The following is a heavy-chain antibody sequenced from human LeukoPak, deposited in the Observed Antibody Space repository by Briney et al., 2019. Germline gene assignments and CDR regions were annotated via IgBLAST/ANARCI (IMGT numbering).Heavy chain of an antibody. D-gene: IGHD1-26*01. CDR3: AGDSGSYAPDAFDI. CDR2: IYYSGST. CDR1: GGSISSGGYY. Sequence: SETLSLTCTVSGGSISSGGYYWGWIRQPPGKGLEWIGSIYYSGSTYYNPSLKSRVTISVDTSKNQFSLKLSSVTAADTAVYYCAGDSGSYAPDAFDIWGQGTMVTVSS. J-gene: IGHJ3*02. V-gene: IGHV4-39*01.